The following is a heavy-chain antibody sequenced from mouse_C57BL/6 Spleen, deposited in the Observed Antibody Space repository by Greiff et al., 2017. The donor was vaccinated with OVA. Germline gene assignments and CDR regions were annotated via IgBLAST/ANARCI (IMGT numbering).Heavy chain of an antibody. V-gene: IGHV1-69*01. CDR2: IDPSDSYT. D-gene: IGHD1-1*01. J-gene: IGHJ2*01. CDR1: GYTFTSSW. Sequence: QVQLQQPGAELVMPGASVKLSCKASGYTFTSSWMHWVKQRPGQGLEWIGVIDPSDSYTNYNQKFKGKATLTVDTSSSTAYMQLSSLTSEDSAVYYCAREDYGSSYGYWGQGTTLTVSS. CDR3: AREDYGSSYGY.